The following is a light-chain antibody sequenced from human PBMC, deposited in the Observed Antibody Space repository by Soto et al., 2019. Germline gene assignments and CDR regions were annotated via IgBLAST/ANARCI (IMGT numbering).Light chain of an antibody. J-gene: IGLJ3*02. CDR3: ATWDEGLNVWV. V-gene: IGLV1-44*01. CDR2: NNN. Sequence: QSVVTQPPSASGNPGQRVPLSCSGRSSNIGSNAVNWYRQFPGRAPKVLIYNNNERPSGVPDRFSGSKSGTSASLAISGLQSDDEADYYCATWDEGLNVWVFGGGTKVTVL. CDR1: SSNIGSNA.